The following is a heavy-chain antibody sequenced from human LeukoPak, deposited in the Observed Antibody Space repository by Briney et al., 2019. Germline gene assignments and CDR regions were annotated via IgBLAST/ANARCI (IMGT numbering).Heavy chain of an antibody. CDR3: ARRAGAYSHPYDY. CDR2: IYSGGST. Sequence: GGSLRLSCEASGFTFSSYDMHWVRQAPGKGLEWVSFIYSGGSTHYSDSVKGRFTISRDNSKNTLYLQMNSLRAEDTAVYYCARRAGAYSHPYDYWGQGTLVTVSS. CDR1: GFTFSSYD. D-gene: IGHD4/OR15-4a*01. V-gene: IGHV3-53*01. J-gene: IGHJ4*02.